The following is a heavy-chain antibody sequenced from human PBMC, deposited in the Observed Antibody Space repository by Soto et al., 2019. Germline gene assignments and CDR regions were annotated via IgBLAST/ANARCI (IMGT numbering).Heavy chain of an antibody. V-gene: IGHV3-23*01. D-gene: IGHD3-22*01. CDR2: ISGSGGST. J-gene: IGHJ3*02. Sequence: PGGSLRLSCAASGFTFSDYSMHWVRRAPGKGLEWVSAISGSGGSTYYADSVKGRFTISRDNSKNTLYLQMNSLRAEDTAVYYCAKDSHDSSGYYYPRSAFDIWGQGTMVTVSS. CDR1: GFTFSDYS. CDR3: AKDSHDSSGYYYPRSAFDI.